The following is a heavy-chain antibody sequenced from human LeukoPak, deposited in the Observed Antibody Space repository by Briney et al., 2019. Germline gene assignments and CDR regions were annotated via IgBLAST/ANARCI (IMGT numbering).Heavy chain of an antibody. V-gene: IGHV3-7*01. CDR1: EFTFSSYW. CDR3: ARDLLAAAGTVPFDY. J-gene: IGHJ4*02. D-gene: IGHD6-13*01. CDR2: IKQDGSEK. Sequence: GGSLRLSCAASEFTFSSYWMSWVRQAPGKGLEWVANIKQDGSEKYYVDSVKGRFTISRDNAKNSLYLQMNSLRAEDTAVYYCARDLLAAAGTVPFDYWGQGTLVTVSS.